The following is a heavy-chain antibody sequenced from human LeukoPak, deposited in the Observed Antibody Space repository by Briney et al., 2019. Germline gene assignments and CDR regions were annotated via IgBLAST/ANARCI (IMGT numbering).Heavy chain of an antibody. J-gene: IGHJ6*03. D-gene: IGHD6-6*01. V-gene: IGHV4-38-2*01. Sequence: SETLSLTCAVSGYSISSGYYWGWIRQPPGEGLEWIGSIYHSGSTYYNPSLKSRVTISVDTSKNQSSLKLSSVTAADTAVYYCAAGSSSTEPLLYYYYYMDVWGKGTTVTVSS. CDR1: GYSISSGYY. CDR3: AAGSSSTEPLLYYYYYMDV. CDR2: IYHSGST.